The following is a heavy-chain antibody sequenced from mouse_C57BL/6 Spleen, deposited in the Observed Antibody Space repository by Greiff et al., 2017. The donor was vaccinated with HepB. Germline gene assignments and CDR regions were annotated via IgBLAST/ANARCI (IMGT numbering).Heavy chain of an antibody. V-gene: IGHV3-6*01. J-gene: IGHJ1*03. CDR2: ISYDGSN. CDR3: ARDRYYGSSYGYFDV. Sequence: EVKLMESGPGLVKPSQSLSLTCSVTGYSITSGYYWNWIRQFPGNKLEWMGYISYDGSNNYNPSLKNRISITRDTSKNQFFLKLKSVTTEDTATYYCARDRYYGSSYGYFDVWGTGTTVTVSS. CDR1: GYSITSGYY. D-gene: IGHD1-1*01.